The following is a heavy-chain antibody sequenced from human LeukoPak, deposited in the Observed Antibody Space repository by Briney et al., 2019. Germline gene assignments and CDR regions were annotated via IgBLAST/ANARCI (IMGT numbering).Heavy chain of an antibody. CDR2: IYYGGST. CDR3: ARRGLMITSGDWYFDL. D-gene: IGHD3-16*01. CDR1: GDSVSSSSYY. V-gene: IGHV4-39*02. J-gene: IGHJ2*01. Sequence: SETLSLTCTVSGDSVSSSSYYWGWIRQPPGKGLEWIGSIYYGGSTYYDPSLKSRITISVDTYKSHFSLKLSSVTAADTAVYYCARRGLMITSGDWYFDLWGRGTLVTVSS.